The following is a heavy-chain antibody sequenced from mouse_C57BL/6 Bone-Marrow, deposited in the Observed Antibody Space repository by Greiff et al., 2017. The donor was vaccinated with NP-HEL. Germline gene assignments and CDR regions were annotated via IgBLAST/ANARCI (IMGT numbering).Heavy chain of an antibody. Sequence: QVQLKQPGAELVKPGASVKLSCTASGYTFTSYWMQWVQQRPGQGLEWIGEIDPSDSYTNYNQKFKGKATLTVDTSSSTAYMQLSSLTSEDSAVYYCAVLDSSEAMDYWGQGTSVTVSS. D-gene: IGHD3-2*02. J-gene: IGHJ4*01. CDR3: AVLDSSEAMDY. CDR1: GYTFTSYW. CDR2: IDPSDSYT. V-gene: IGHV1-50*01.